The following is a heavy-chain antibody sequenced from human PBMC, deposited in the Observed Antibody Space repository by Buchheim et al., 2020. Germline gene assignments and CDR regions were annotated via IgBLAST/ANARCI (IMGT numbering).Heavy chain of an antibody. Sequence: QVQLQESGPGLVKPSQTLSLTCTVSGGSISSGDYYWSWIRQPPGKGLEWIGYIYYSGSTYYNPSLKSRVTISVDTSKNQFSLKLSSVTAADTAVYYCARVIRIPVEWLLPRYYYYGMDVWGQGTT. CDR3: ARVIRIPVEWLLPRYYYYGMDV. CDR1: GGSISSGDYY. CDR2: IYYSGST. D-gene: IGHD3-3*01. J-gene: IGHJ6*02. V-gene: IGHV4-30-4*01.